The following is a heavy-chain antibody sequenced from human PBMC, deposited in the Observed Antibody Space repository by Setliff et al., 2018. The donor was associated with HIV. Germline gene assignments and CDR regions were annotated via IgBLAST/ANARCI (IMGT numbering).Heavy chain of an antibody. Sequence: SETLSLTCTVSGYSSAGNLAWAWIRQHPKKGLEWIGSIWHAGNTLYNPSLKSRVSTSLDTSMEEFGLQLSSVTAADTAVYYCAAATTLLSPRAWGQGTLVTVS. V-gene: IGHV4-38-2*02. CDR2: IWHAGNT. J-gene: IGHJ5*02. CDR1: GYSSAGNLA. CDR3: AAATTLLSPRA. D-gene: IGHD2-15*01.